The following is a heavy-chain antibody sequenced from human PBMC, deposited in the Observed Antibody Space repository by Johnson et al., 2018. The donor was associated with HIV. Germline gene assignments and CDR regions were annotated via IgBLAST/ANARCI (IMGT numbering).Heavy chain of an antibody. J-gene: IGHJ3*02. CDR2: IGTAGDT. D-gene: IGHD6-6*01. CDR3: AREVGSWYSSSSGAFDI. V-gene: IGHV3-13*01. CDR1: GFTVSSYD. Sequence: VQLVESGGGVVQPGRSLRLSCAASGFTVSSYDMHWVRQATGKGLEWVSAIGTAGDTYYPGSVKGRFTISRENAKNSLYLQMNSLRAGDTAVYYCAREVGSWYSSSSGAFDIWGQGTMVTVSS.